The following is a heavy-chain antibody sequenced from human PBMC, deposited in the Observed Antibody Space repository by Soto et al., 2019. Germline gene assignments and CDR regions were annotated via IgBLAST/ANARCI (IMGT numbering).Heavy chain of an antibody. CDR1: GGTFRTYA. Sequence: QVQLLQSGAEVKKPGSSVRVSCEASGGTFRTYAISWVRQAPGQGLEWMGEIIPIFGTVNSAQKFQGRVTITADESTTTVYMALRRLRSEDTAVYYWAKGAVAGTPTSYYYYGMDVWGQGTTVTVSS. D-gene: IGHD6-19*01. CDR3: AKGAVAGTPTSYYYYGMDV. V-gene: IGHV1-69*12. J-gene: IGHJ6*02. CDR2: IIPIFGTV.